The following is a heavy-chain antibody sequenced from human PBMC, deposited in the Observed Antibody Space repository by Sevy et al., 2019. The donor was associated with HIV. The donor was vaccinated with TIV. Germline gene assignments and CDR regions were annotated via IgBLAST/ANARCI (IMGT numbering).Heavy chain of an antibody. CDR3: ASAIVGAFDAFDI. CDR1: SYSFISGYY. D-gene: IGHD1-26*01. J-gene: IGHJ3*02. CDR2: FYHSGST. V-gene: IGHV4-38-2*01. Sequence: SETLSLTCDVSSYSFISGYYWGWIRQPPGKGLEWIGSFYHSGSTYYNTSLKSRVSISVDTSKNHFSLKLSSVTAADTAVYYCASAIVGAFDAFDIWGQGTMVTVSS.